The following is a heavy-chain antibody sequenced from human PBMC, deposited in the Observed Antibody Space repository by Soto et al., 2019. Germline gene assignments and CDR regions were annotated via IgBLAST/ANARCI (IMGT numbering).Heavy chain of an antibody. CDR3: ARIHIAAADPESQNGPFDY. CDR2: IDWDDDK. J-gene: IGHJ4*02. CDR1: GFSLSTSGMC. V-gene: IGHV2-70*01. Sequence: GSGPTLVNPTQTLTLTCTFSGFSLSTSGMCVSWIRQPPGKALEWLALIDWDDDKYYSTSLKTRLTISKDTSKNQVVLTMTNMDPVDTATYYCARIHIAAADPESQNGPFDYWGQGTLVTVSS. D-gene: IGHD6-13*01.